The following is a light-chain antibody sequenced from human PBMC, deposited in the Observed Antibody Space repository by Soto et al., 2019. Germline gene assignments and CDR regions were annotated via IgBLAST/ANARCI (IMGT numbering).Light chain of an antibody. CDR2: AAS. Sequence: DIQMTQSPSSLSASVGDRVTITCRASQSISSYLNWYQQKPGKAPKLLIYAASSLQSGVPSRFSGSGSGTDFTLTSSSLQPEDFATYYCQQSYSTLFTFGPGTKVYIQ. V-gene: IGKV1-39*01. J-gene: IGKJ3*01. CDR1: QSISSY. CDR3: QQSYSTLFT.